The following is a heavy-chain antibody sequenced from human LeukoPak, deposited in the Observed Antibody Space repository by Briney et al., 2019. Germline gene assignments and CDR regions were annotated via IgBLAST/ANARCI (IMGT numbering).Heavy chain of an antibody. CDR1: GYSFSTYW. D-gene: IGHD3-10*01. Sequence: PGESLKVSCKGSGYSFSTYWIGWVRQLPGKGLEWMGIIYPGDSDTRYSPSFQGQVTISVDKSINTAYLQWSSLKASDTAIYYCARPHRRGPNDAFDICGQGIMVTVSS. CDR2: IYPGDSDT. V-gene: IGHV5-51*01. CDR3: ARPHRRGPNDAFDI. J-gene: IGHJ3*02.